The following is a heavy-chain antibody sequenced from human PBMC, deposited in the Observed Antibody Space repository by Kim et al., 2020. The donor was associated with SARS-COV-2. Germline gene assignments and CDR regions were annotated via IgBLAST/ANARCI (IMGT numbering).Heavy chain of an antibody. J-gene: IGHJ1*01. CDR1: GFPFSSYA. CDR2: ISTARSAK. V-gene: IGHV3-48*01. Sequence: GGSLRLSCAASGFPFSSYAMNWVRQAPGKGLEWVSYISTARSAKYYADSVKGRFTISRDNAKNSLFLQMNSLRAEDTAVYYCAIGQFSNVVTSDWGQGTLVTVSS. CDR3: AIGQFSNVVTSD. D-gene: IGHD2-21*02.